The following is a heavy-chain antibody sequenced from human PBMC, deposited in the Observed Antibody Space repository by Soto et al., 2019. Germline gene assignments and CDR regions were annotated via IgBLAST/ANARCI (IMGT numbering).Heavy chain of an antibody. CDR3: AREVVSPATSDAFDI. CDR2: ISYTGSA. J-gene: IGHJ3*02. D-gene: IGHD1-26*01. V-gene: IGHV4-31*03. CDR1: GGSISSNNYL. Sequence: QVQLQESGPGLVKPSQTLSLTCTVSGGSISSNNYLWSWIRQHPGKGLEWIGYISYTGSAYYSPSLESRVTISVDTSKNQFSLRLNSVTAADTAMYYCAREVVSPATSDAFDISGQGTMVTVSS.